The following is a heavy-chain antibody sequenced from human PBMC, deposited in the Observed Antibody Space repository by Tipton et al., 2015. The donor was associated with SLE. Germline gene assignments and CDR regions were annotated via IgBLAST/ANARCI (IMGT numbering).Heavy chain of an antibody. Sequence: TLSLTCTVSGGSISSYYWTWVRQPAGKGLEWIGRVYTTGSTNYNPSLKSRVTMSVDTSKNQFSLKLSSVTAADTAVYHCARIYGGNFDFWGQGALVIVSS. V-gene: IGHV4-4*07. J-gene: IGHJ4*02. D-gene: IGHD3-16*01. CDR1: GGSISSYY. CDR3: ARIYGGNFDF. CDR2: VYTTGST.